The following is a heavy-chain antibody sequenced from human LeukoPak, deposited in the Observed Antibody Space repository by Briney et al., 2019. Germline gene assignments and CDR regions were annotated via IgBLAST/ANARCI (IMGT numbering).Heavy chain of an antibody. CDR2: IYYSGST. J-gene: IGHJ4*02. CDR3: AKDPNGDYLGAFDS. V-gene: IGHV4-59*01. D-gene: IGHD4-17*01. CDR1: GGSISSYY. Sequence: SETLSLTCTASGGSISSYYWSWIRQPPGKGLEWIGYIYYSGSTNYNPSLKSRVTISVDTSKNQFSLKLSSVTAADTAVYYCAKDPNGDYLGAFDSWGQGTLVTVSS.